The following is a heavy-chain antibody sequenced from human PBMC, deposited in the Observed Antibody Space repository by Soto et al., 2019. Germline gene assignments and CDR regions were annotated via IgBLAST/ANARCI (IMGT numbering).Heavy chain of an antibody. J-gene: IGHJ3*02. CDR2: IYYSGST. V-gene: IGHV4-31*03. D-gene: IGHD2-2*01. CDR3: AREVRCSRTSCYDDAFDI. Sequence: QVQLQESGPGLVKPSQTLSLTCTVSGGSISSGGYYWSWIRQHPGKGLEWIGYIYYSGSTYYNPSLKSRVNISVDTSKNQFSLKLSSVTAADTAVYYCAREVRCSRTSCYDDAFDIWGQGTMVTVSS. CDR1: GGSISSGGYY.